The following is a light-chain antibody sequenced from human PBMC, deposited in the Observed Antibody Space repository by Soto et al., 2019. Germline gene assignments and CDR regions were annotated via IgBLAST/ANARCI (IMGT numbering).Light chain of an antibody. V-gene: IGLV6-57*04. J-gene: IGLJ2*01. Sequence: NFMLTQPHSVSESPGKTVTISCTRSSGSIASNYVQWYQQRPGSAPTTVIYEDNQRPSGVPDRFSGSIDRSSNSASLTISGLKTEEEADYYCHFYDSGDQAVVFGGGTK. CDR3: HFYDSGDQAVV. CDR2: EDN. CDR1: SGSIASNY.